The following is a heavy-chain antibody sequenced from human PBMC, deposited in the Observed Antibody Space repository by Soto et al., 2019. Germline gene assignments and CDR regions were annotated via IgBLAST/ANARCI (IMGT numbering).Heavy chain of an antibody. J-gene: IGHJ4*02. CDR2: ITGSGDYT. CDR3: AKARHYDSTGYLYYFDY. Sequence: GGSLRLSCAASGFTFSSYAMSWVRQAPGKGLEWVSSITGSGDYTYYADSVKGRFTISRDNSKNTLYLQMNSLRAEDTAVYYCAKARHYDSTGYLYYFDYWGQGTLVTVSS. D-gene: IGHD3-22*01. CDR1: GFTFSSYA. V-gene: IGHV3-23*01.